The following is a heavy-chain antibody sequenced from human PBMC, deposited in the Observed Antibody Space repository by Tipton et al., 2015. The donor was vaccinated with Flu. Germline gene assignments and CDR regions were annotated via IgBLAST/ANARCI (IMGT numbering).Heavy chain of an antibody. Sequence: LRLSCTVSGGSISSYYWSWIRQPPGKGLEWIGYIYYSGSTNYNPSLKSRVTISVDTSKNQFSLKPSSVTAADTAVYYCARVGGSSYYYYGMDVWGQGTTVTVSS. CDR1: GGSISSYY. D-gene: IGHD1-26*01. V-gene: IGHV4-59*01. J-gene: IGHJ6*02. CDR3: ARVGGSSYYYYGMDV. CDR2: IYYSGST.